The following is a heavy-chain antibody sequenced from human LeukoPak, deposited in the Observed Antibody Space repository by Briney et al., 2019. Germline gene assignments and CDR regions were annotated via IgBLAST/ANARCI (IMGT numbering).Heavy chain of an antibody. D-gene: IGHD6-19*01. CDR2: INPNSGGT. J-gene: IGHJ4*02. Sequence: GASVKVSCKASGYTFTGYYMHWVRQAPGQGLEWMGWINPNSGGTNYAQKFQGRVTMTRDTSIGTAYMELSRLRSDDTAVYYCARDSGEKQWLVPDYWGQGTLVTVSS. CDR1: GYTFTGYY. CDR3: ARDSGEKQWLVPDY. V-gene: IGHV1-2*02.